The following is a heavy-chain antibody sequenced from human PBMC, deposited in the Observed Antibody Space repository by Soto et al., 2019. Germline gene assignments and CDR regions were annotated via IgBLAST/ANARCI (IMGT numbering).Heavy chain of an antibody. CDR2: VSTNGAT. J-gene: IGHJ6*02. D-gene: IGHD3-9*01. CDR1: DDFISSYY. CDR3: ARADYEILTGSYAMDV. Sequence: SETLSLTCTVSDDFISSYYWNWIRQPAGKGLEWIGRVSTNGATNYNPSLESRVTMSVDTSKNQFSLKLTSVTAADTAVYFCARADYEILTGSYAMDVWGQGTTVTVSS. V-gene: IGHV4-4*07.